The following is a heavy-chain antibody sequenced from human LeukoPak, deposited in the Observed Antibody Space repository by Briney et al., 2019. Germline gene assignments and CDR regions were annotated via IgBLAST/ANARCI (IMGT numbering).Heavy chain of an antibody. J-gene: IGHJ4*02. CDR3: VREILYCSGGSCYRGPFDN. D-gene: IGHD2-15*01. CDR1: GGSFSSGDYY. Sequence: SETLSLACTVSGGSFSSGDYYWSWIRQPPGKGLEWIGYIYYSGSTSYNPSLKSRLIISINTSKNQFSLRLSSVTAADTAVYYCVREILYCSGGSCYRGPFDNWGQGTLVTVSA. V-gene: IGHV4-30-4*01. CDR2: IYYSGST.